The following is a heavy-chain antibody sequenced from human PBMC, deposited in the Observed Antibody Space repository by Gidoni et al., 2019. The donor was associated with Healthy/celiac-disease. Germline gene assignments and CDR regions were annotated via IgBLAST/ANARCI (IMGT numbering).Heavy chain of an antibody. CDR3: AKDKEGYYYCSGTWFDP. J-gene: IGHJ5*02. CDR1: GRHFRRYA. Sequence: EVKLLESGGDCVQPGGSLSLSGAASGRHFRRYALSWLRQAPGKGLELGSAIGGSGGSTYSADSVKGRFTISRGYSKNTLYLQMNSLRAEYTAVYYCAKDKEGYYYCSGTWFDPWGQGTLVTVSS. D-gene: IGHD3-10*01. V-gene: IGHV3-23*01. CDR2: IGGSGGST.